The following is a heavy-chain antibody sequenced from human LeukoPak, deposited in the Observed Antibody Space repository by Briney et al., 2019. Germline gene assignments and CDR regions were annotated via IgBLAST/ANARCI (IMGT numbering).Heavy chain of an antibody. CDR3: ATSHDSSGND. Sequence: GGSLRLSCAASGFTFSNYWMSWVRQAPGKGLEWVANIKGDGSSKYYMDSVRGRFTISRDNAKSSLYLQMDTLRAEDTAVYYCATSHDSSGNDWGQGTLVTVSS. CDR2: IKGDGSSK. J-gene: IGHJ4*02. V-gene: IGHV3-7*03. D-gene: IGHD3-22*01. CDR1: GFTFSNYW.